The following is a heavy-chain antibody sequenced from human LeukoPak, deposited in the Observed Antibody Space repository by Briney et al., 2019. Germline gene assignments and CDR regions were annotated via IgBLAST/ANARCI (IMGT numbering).Heavy chain of an antibody. CDR3: ARLVSGNYGWFDP. D-gene: IGHD1-7*01. J-gene: IGHJ5*02. Sequence: SETLSLTFTVSGGSISSYYWSSIRQPPGKGLEWIGYMYYSGSTNYNPSLKSRVTISVDTSKNQFSLKLSSVTAADTAVYYCARLVSGNYGWFDPWGQGTLVTVSS. CDR1: GGSISSYY. V-gene: IGHV4-59*08. CDR2: MYYSGST.